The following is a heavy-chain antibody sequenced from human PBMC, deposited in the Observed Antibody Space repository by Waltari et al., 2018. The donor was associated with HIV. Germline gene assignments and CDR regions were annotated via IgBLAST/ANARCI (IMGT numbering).Heavy chain of an antibody. CDR2: INTVSGQS. J-gene: IGHJ4*03. CDR1: GYKSETYA. CDR3: GRGRSSRWFRPWGGFDT. D-gene: IGHD3-3*01. Sequence: QVRLMQSQSEVKKPGASLRISCQASGYKSETYAMNWLRQGPGQGLEWLGWINTVSGQSTFLQSAFGRIHMSLNFSWLTTFLESNDVRLEDSGTYYCGRGRSSRWFRPWGGFDTWGQGT. V-gene: IGHV7-4-1*01.